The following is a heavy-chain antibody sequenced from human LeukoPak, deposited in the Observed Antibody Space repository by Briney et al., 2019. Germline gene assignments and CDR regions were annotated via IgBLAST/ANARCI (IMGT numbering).Heavy chain of an antibody. D-gene: IGHD2-15*01. J-gene: IGHJ5*02. CDR3: ARGYYCSGGSCYEMA. V-gene: IGHV1-69*13. CDR2: IIPIFGTA. Sequence: SVKVSCKASGGTFSSYAISWVRQAPGQGLEWMGGIIPIFGTANYAQKFQGRVTITADESTSTAYMELSSLRSEDTAVYYCARGYYCSGGSCYEMAWGQGTLVTVSS. CDR1: GGTFSSYA.